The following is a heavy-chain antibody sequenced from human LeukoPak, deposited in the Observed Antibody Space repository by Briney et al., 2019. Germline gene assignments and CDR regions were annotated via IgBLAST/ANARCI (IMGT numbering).Heavy chain of an antibody. CDR1: GASVSSSDSY. D-gene: IGHD3-22*01. J-gene: IGHJ4*02. V-gene: IGHV4-61*02. CDR2: GYTSGTT. CDR3: ARHYDPPSYYSNYFDY. Sequence: PSETLSLTCTVSGASVSSSDSYWNWIRQPAGKGLEWIGRGYTSGTTDYNPSLKSRLTISVDTSTNRFSLKLSSVTAADTAVYYCARHYDPPSYYSNYFDYWGQGTLITVSS.